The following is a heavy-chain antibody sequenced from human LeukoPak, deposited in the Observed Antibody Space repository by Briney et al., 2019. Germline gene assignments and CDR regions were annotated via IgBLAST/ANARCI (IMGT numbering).Heavy chain of an antibody. CDR2: MNPHSDNT. V-gene: IGHV1-8*01. CDR3: ARGRTTLVRTIGGMDV. J-gene: IGHJ6*02. CDR1: GHTFTNYD. Sequence: GASVKVSCKASGHTFTNYDIHWVRQATGQGLEWMGWMNPHSDNTAYAQKFQGRVTMTRNTSISTAYMELTSLRSEDTAVYYCARGRTTLVRTIGGMDVWGQGTTVTVSS. D-gene: IGHD3-10*01.